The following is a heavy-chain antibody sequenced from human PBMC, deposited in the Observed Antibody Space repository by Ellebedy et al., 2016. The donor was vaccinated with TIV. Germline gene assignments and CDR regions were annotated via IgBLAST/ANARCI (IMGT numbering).Heavy chain of an antibody. J-gene: IGHJ6*02. Sequence: GGSLRLSXAASGFTFSSYSMNWVRQAPGKGLEWVSYISSSSSTIYYADSVKGRFTISRDNAKNSLYLQMNSLRAEDTAVYYCAREGIQLLVWGYYGMDVWGQGTTVTVSS. D-gene: IGHD5-18*01. CDR1: GFTFSSYS. CDR2: ISSSSSTI. CDR3: AREGIQLLVWGYYGMDV. V-gene: IGHV3-48*01.